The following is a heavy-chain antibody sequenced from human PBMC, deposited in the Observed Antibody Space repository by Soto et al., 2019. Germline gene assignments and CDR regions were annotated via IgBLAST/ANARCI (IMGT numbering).Heavy chain of an antibody. CDR2: MNPNSGNT. Sequence: VASVKVSCKAPGYTFTSYDINWVRQATGQGLEWMGWMNPNSGNTGYAQKFQGRVTMTRNTSISTAYMELSSLRSEDTAVYYCARVSGSFDDYYYYMDVWGKGTTVTVSS. D-gene: IGHD3-10*01. V-gene: IGHV1-8*01. CDR1: GYTFTSYD. CDR3: ARVSGSFDDYYYYMDV. J-gene: IGHJ6*03.